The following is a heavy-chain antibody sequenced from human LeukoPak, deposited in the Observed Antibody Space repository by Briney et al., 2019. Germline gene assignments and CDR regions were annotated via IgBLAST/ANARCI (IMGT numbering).Heavy chain of an antibody. CDR2: ISSSSSYI. D-gene: IGHD3-10*02. J-gene: IGHJ6*04. V-gene: IGHV3-21*01. CDR1: GFTFSSYS. CDR3: AELAITMIGGV. Sequence: GGSLRLSCAASGFTFSSYSMNWVRQAPGKGLEWVSSISSSSSYIYYGDSVKGRFTISRDNAKNSLYLQMNSLRAEDTAVYYCAELAITMIGGVWGKGTTVTISS.